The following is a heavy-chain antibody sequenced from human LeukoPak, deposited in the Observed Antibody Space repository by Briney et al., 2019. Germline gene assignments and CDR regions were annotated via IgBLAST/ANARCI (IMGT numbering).Heavy chain of an antibody. J-gene: IGHJ4*02. CDR3: ARDQGAAAGN. V-gene: IGHV3-53*01. Sequence: PGGSLRLSCAASGFNVSNNYMSWVRQAPGKGLEWVSVIYRGGSTYYADSVKGRFTMSRDNSKNTVYLQMDSLRAEDTALYYCARDQGAAAGNWGQGTLVTVSS. D-gene: IGHD6-13*01. CDR1: GFNVSNNY. CDR2: IYRGGST.